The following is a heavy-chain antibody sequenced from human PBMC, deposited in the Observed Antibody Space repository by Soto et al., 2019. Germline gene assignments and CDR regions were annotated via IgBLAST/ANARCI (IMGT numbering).Heavy chain of an antibody. V-gene: IGHV1-69*01. CDR2: IIPIFGTA. CDR1: GGTFSSYA. J-gene: IGHJ3*02. CDR3: ARESYCSSTSCFSYAFDI. D-gene: IGHD2-2*01. Sequence: QVQLVQSGAEVKKPGSSVKVSCKASGGTFSSYAISWVRQAPGQGLEWMGGIIPIFGTANYAQKFQGRVTITADESTSTDYMELSSLRSEDTAVYYCARESYCSSTSCFSYAFDIWGQGTMVTVSS.